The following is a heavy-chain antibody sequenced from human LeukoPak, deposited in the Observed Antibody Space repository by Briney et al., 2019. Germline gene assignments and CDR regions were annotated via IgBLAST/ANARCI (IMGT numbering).Heavy chain of an antibody. J-gene: IGHJ4*02. CDR2: SNPNSGGT. CDR1: GYTFTGYY. Sequence: ASVKVSCKASGYTFTGYYMHCVRHAPGQGLECMGRSNPNSGGTNYAQRCQGGVTMTRDTSISTASTELSRLSSNDKAAYYCATTLRYYYDSSGYYLPHYWGQGTLVTVSS. V-gene: IGHV1-2*06. CDR3: ATTLRYYYDSSGYYLPHY. D-gene: IGHD3-22*01.